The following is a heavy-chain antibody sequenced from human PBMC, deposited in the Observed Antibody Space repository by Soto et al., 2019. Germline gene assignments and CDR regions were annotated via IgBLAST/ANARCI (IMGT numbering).Heavy chain of an antibody. CDR2: ISWNSGSI. CDR3: AKARAYYYYGMDV. J-gene: IGHJ6*02. V-gene: IGHV3-9*01. Sequence: EVQLVESGGGLVQPGRSLRLSCAASGFTFDDYAMHWVRQAPGNGLEWVSGISWNSGSIGYADSVKGRFTISRDNAKNSLYLQMNSLRAEDTAFYYCAKARAYYYYGMDVWGQGTTVTVSS. CDR1: GFTFDDYA.